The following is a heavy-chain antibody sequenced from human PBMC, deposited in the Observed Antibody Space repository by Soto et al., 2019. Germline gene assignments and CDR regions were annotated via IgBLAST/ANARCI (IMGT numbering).Heavy chain of an antibody. CDR2: ISGYNGDT. CDR3: AKNGQPPYYYCGMDV. V-gene: IGHV1-18*01. D-gene: IGHD2-8*01. CDR1: GYTFSRYG. J-gene: IGHJ6*02. Sequence: QGQLVQSGPEVKKPGASVKVSCKASGYTFSRYGISWVRQAPGQGLEWMGWISGYNGDTIYAQKGQGRVTMTIDTSKYTDYMELRSLTSDDTAIYYCAKNGQPPYYYCGMDVWGQGTTVTVSS.